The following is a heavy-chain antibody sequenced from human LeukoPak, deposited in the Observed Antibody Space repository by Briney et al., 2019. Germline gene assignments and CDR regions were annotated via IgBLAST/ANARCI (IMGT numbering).Heavy chain of an antibody. V-gene: IGHV3-30-3*01. CDR2: ISYDGSNK. Sequence: GGSLRLSCAASGFTFGSYAMHWVRQAPGKGLEWVAVISYDGSNKYYADSVKGRFTISRDNSKNTLYLQMNSLRAEDTAVYYCARELPYYYDSSGLNDAFDIWGQGTMVTVSS. CDR1: GFTFGSYA. D-gene: IGHD3-22*01. CDR3: ARELPYYYDSSGLNDAFDI. J-gene: IGHJ3*02.